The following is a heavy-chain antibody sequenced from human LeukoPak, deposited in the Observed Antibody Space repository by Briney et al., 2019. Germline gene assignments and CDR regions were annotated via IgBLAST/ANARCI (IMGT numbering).Heavy chain of an antibody. CDR2: IIPIFGTA. Sequence: SEKVSCKASGGTFSSYAISWVRQAPGQGLEWMGGIIPIFGTANYAQKFQGRVTITADESTSTAYMELSSLRSEDTAVYYCASWSEEGAGDYFDYWGQGTLVTVSS. J-gene: IGHJ4*02. D-gene: IGHD1-26*01. CDR3: ASWSEEGAGDYFDY. CDR1: GGTFSSYA. V-gene: IGHV1-69*13.